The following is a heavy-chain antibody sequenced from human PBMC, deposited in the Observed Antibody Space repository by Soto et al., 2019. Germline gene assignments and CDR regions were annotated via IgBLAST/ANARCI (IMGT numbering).Heavy chain of an antibody. CDR1: GGSMYSSNW. J-gene: IGHJ4*02. D-gene: IGHD1-26*01. V-gene: IGHV4-4*02. CDR2: IFHSGAA. CDR3: ASLGATMTSFDS. Sequence: SETLSLTCAVSGGSMYSSNWWSWVRQPPGKGLEWIGQIFHSGAANYNLSLKSRVTISLDKSENQFSLKMSSVTAADTAVYYCASLGATMTSFDSWGQGTLVTVSS.